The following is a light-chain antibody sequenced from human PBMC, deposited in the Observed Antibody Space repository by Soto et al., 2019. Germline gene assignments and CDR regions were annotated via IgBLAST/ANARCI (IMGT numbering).Light chain of an antibody. J-gene: IGKJ2*01. CDR2: GAS. CDR3: QQYSTSPPEYT. CDR1: QTVSNTY. Sequence: EIVLTQSPGTLSLSPGERATLSCRTSQTVSNTYLAWYQQKPGQAPRLLIYGASSRATGIQDRFSGSGSGTDLTLTISRLEPEDFALYSCQQYSTSPPEYTFGQGTKLEIK. V-gene: IGKV3-20*01.